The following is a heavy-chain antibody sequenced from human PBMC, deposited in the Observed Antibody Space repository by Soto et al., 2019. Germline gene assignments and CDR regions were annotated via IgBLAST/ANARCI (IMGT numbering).Heavy chain of an antibody. CDR3: ACLYRDQSY. J-gene: IGHJ4*02. Sequence: EVQVVESGGGLVQPGGSLRLSCAASGFAFSSYAMHWVRQAPGKGLEYVSGIYSDGSKIYYENSVRGRFTISRDNSKNMLFLRMDSLSAEDMAVYYCACLYRDQSYWGQGTLVTVSS. CDR1: GFAFSSYA. V-gene: IGHV3-64*01. CDR2: IYSDGSKI. D-gene: IGHD4-17*01.